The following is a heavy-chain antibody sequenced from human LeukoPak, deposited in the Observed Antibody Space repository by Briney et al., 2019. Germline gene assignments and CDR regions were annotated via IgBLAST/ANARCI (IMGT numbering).Heavy chain of an antibody. CDR3: ARDVEGEDSSGYYYEGNAFDI. J-gene: IGHJ3*02. Sequence: SETLSLTRTVSGGSISSGSYYWSWIRQPAGKGLEWIGRIYTSGSTNYNPSLKSRVTISVDTSKNQFSLKLSSVTAADTAVYYCARDVEGEDSSGYYYEGNAFDIWGQGTMVTVSS. V-gene: IGHV4-61*02. D-gene: IGHD3-22*01. CDR1: GGSISSGSYY. CDR2: IYTSGST.